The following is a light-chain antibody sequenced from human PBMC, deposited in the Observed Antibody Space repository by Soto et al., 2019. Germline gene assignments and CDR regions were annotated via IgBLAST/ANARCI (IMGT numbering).Light chain of an antibody. V-gene: IGKV3-11*01. CDR1: QSVSSY. J-gene: IGKJ1*01. Sequence: IVLTQSPDTLSLSPGERATLSCRASQSVSSYLAWYQQKPGQAPRLPIYDASNRATGSPARFSGSGSGTDFTLTSSSREPEECAVYYCHQRSNWPWTGGQGTKVEIK. CDR3: HQRSNWPWT. CDR2: DAS.